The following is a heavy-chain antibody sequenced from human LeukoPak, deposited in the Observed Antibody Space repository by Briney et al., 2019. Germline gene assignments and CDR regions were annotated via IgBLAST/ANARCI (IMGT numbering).Heavy chain of an antibody. Sequence: HPGGSLRLSCAASGLTFSSYGMHWVRRAPGKGLEWVAVISYDGSNKYYADSVKGRFTISRDNSKNTLYLQMNSLRAEDTAVYYCAKGRYSYGNYYFDYWGQGTLVTVSS. D-gene: IGHD5-18*01. CDR1: GLTFSSYG. V-gene: IGHV3-30*18. J-gene: IGHJ4*02. CDR2: ISYDGSNK. CDR3: AKGRYSYGNYYFDY.